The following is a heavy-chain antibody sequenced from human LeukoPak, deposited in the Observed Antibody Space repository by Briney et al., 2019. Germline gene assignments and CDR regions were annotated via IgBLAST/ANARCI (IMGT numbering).Heavy chain of an antibody. D-gene: IGHD2-2*01. CDR1: GFTFSSYS. CDR3: AREYCSSTSCPGWFDP. CDR2: ISSSSSYI. Sequence: GGSLRLSCAASGFTFSSYSMNWVRQAPGKGLEWVSSISSSSSYIYYADSVKGRFTISRDNAKNSLYLQMNSLRAEDTAVYYCAREYCSSTSCPGWFDPWGQGTLVTASS. J-gene: IGHJ5*02. V-gene: IGHV3-21*01.